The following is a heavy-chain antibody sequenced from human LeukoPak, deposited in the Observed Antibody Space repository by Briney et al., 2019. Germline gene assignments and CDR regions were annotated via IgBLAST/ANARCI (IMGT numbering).Heavy chain of an antibody. D-gene: IGHD2-15*01. CDR2: ISSSGSTI. Sequence: GGSLRLSCAASGFILSSYEMNWVRQAPGKGLEWVSYISSSGSTIYYADSVKGRFTISRDNAKNSLYLQMNSLRAEDTAVYYCARAYCSGGSCYFRWFDPWGQGTLVTVSS. CDR3: ARAYCSGGSCYFRWFDP. J-gene: IGHJ5*02. CDR1: GFILSSYE. V-gene: IGHV3-48*03.